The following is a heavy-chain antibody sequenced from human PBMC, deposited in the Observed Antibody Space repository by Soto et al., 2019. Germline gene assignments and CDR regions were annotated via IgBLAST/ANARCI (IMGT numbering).Heavy chain of an antibody. V-gene: IGHV4-39*07. J-gene: IGHJ4*02. CDR3: ERSDSAFRIFGAQSN. Sequence: PSETLSLTCTVSGASVSTDNYFWGWIRQPPGKGLEWIGTIYYKGTTYYNPSLESRVTISVDTSKNQFSLKLNSVTAADTAVYNCERSDSAFRIFGAQSNWGQGTLVTVSS. CDR2: IYYKGTT. D-gene: IGHD3-3*01. CDR1: GASVSTDNYF.